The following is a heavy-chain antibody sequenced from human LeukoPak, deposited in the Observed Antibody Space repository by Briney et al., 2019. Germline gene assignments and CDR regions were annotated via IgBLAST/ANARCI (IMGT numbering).Heavy chain of an antibody. V-gene: IGHV3-48*03. D-gene: IGHD1-26*01. CDR3: ARALSGTYYPFDC. Sequence: GGSLRLSCAASGFTFTSYDMSWVRQAPGKGLEWVSYISSTGNTIYYADSVKGRFTISRDSALSLQMNSLRAEDTAIYYCARALSGTYYPFDCWGLGTLVTVSS. CDR1: GFTFTSYD. J-gene: IGHJ4*02. CDR2: ISSTGNTI.